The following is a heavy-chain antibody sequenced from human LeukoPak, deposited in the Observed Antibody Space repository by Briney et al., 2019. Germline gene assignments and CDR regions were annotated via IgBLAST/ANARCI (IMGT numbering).Heavy chain of an antibody. V-gene: IGHV4-59*01. CDR3: ATAMVRGVTGMDV. Sequence: SETLSLTCTVSGGSISSYYWSWIRQPPGKGLEWIGYIYYSGSTNYNPSLKSRVTISVDTSKNQFSLKLSSVTAADTAVYYCATAMVRGVTGMDVWGKGTTVTISS. J-gene: IGHJ6*03. CDR2: IYYSGST. CDR1: GGSISSYY. D-gene: IGHD3-10*01.